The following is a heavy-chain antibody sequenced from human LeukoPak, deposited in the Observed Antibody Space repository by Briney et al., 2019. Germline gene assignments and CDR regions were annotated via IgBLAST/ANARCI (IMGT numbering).Heavy chain of an antibody. D-gene: IGHD3-16*02. CDR1: GFTVSSNY. CDR2: IYSGGST. Sequence: PGGSLRLSCAASGFTVSSNYMSWVRQAPGKGLEWVSVIYSGGSTYYADSVKGRFTISRDNSKSTLYLQMNSLRAEDTAVYYCAREIVSDSGYWGQGTLVTVSS. CDR3: AREIVSDSGY. V-gene: IGHV3-66*01. J-gene: IGHJ4*02.